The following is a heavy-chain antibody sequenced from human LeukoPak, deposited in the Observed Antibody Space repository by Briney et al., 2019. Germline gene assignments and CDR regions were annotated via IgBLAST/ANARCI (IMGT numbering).Heavy chain of an antibody. CDR2: INPNSGGT. CDR1: GYTFTGYY. D-gene: IGHD6-19*01. J-gene: IGHJ4*02. CDR3: ARDLGSGWIIVDY. V-gene: IGHV1-2*02. Sequence: ASVKVSCKASGYTFTGYYIHWVRQAPGQGLEWMGWINPNSGGTNSAQNFQGRVTLTRDTSISTAYLELSSLRSDDTAVYYCARDLGSGWIIVDYWGQGTLVTVSS.